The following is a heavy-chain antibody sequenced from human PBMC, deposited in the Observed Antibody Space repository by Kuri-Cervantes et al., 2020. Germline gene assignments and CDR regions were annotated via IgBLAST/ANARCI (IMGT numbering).Heavy chain of an antibody. CDR2: IYYSGST. V-gene: IGHV4-61*01. CDR1: GGSVSSGSYY. J-gene: IGHJ4*02. CDR3: ARDRRCSSTSGLYSGSYYYFDY. D-gene: IGHD1-26*01. Sequence: GSLRLSCTVSGGSVSSGSYYWSWIRQPPGKGLEWIGYIYYSGSTNYNPSLKSRVTISVDTSKNQFSLKLSSVTAADTAVYYCARDRRCSSTSGLYSGSYYYFDYWGQGTLVTVSS.